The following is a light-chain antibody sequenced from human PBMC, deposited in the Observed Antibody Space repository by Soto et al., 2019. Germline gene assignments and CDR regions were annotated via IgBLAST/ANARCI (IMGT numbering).Light chain of an antibody. J-gene: IGKJ1*01. CDR1: QSISSW. CDR3: QQYNSYPWT. V-gene: IGKV1-5*01. Sequence: DIQMTQSPSTLSASVGDRVTITCRASQSISSWLAWYQQKPGKAPKLLIYDASSLESGVPSRFSGSGSGTDFTLTISSLQPDDFATYYRQQYNSYPWTFGQGTKVEIK. CDR2: DAS.